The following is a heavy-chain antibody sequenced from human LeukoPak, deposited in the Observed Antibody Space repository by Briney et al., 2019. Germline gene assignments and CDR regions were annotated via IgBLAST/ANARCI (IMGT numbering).Heavy chain of an antibody. D-gene: IGHD3-10*01. Sequence: GGSLRLPCSASGFTSTSYWMHWVRQAPGKGLVWVSRVDSYGSSTTYADSVKGRFTISRDNAKNTLYLQMNSLRAEDTAVYYCATGVTAFDYWGQGSLVTVSS. CDR3: ATGVTAFDY. V-gene: IGHV3-74*01. CDR2: VDSYGSST. CDR1: GFTSTSYW. J-gene: IGHJ4*02.